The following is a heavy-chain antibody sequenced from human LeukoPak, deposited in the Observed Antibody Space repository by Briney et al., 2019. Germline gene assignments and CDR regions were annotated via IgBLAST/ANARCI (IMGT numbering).Heavy chain of an antibody. D-gene: IGHD1-26*01. CDR3: ARHSGASPHYFDY. V-gene: IGHV4-59*08. CDR1: GGSISNYY. J-gene: IGHJ4*02. CDR2: IYYSGTT. Sequence: SQTLSHTCTVSGGSISNYYWSWIRQPPGKGLEWIGFIYYSGTTHYNPSLKSRVTLSVATSNNQFSLRLSSVTAAGTAIYYCARHSGASPHYFDYWGQGALVTVSS.